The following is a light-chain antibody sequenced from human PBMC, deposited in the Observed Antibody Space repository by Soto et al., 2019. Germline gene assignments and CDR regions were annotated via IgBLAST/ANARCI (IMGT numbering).Light chain of an antibody. V-gene: IGLV2-14*01. CDR2: EVS. J-gene: IGLJ1*01. CDR3: SSYPSSSTPDV. CDR1: SSDVGGYNY. Sequence: QSVLTQPASVSGSPGQSITISCTGTSSDVGGYNYVSWYQQHPGKAPKLMIYEVSNRPSGVSNRFSGSKSGNTASLTISGLQAEDEADYYCSSYPSSSTPDVFGTGTKLTVL.